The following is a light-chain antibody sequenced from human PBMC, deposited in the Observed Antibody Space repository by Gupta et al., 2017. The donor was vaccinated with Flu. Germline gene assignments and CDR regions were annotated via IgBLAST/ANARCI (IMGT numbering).Light chain of an antibody. CDR3: QQFGDLRT. J-gene: IGKJ1*01. V-gene: IGKV3-20*01. Sequence: EIVLTQSPDTLSLSPGERATLSCRASQSFNSKYLAWYQQKPGQAPSLLIYGTSNRATGVPDRFSGSGSVTHFTLTISRLQPEDFAVYYCQQFGDLRTFGRGTRVEVK. CDR1: QSFNSKY. CDR2: GTS.